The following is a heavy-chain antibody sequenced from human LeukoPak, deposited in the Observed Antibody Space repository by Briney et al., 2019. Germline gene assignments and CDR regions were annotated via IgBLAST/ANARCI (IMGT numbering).Heavy chain of an antibody. Sequence: TETLSLTCAVSGGSISSSNWWSWVRQPPGKGLEWIGEIYHSGSTNYNPSLKSRVTISVDKSKNQFSLKLSSVTAADTAVYYCASTTVTTGLGGFDPWGQGTLVTVSS. CDR3: ASTTVTTGLGGFDP. J-gene: IGHJ5*02. CDR2: IYHSGST. D-gene: IGHD4-17*01. V-gene: IGHV4-4*02. CDR1: GGSISSSNW.